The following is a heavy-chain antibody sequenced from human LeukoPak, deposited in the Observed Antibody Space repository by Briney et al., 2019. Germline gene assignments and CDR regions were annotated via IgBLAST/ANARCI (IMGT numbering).Heavy chain of an antibody. CDR1: GFTFSSYG. CDR3: AKGVLRYFDWPLDY. D-gene: IGHD3-9*01. CDR2: IRYDGSNK. Sequence: PGGSLRLSCAASGFTFSSYGMHWVRQAPGKGLEWVAFIRYDGSNKYYADSVKGRFTISRDNSKNTLYLQMNSLRAEDTAVYYCAKGVLRYFDWPLDYWGQGTLVTVSS. J-gene: IGHJ4*02. V-gene: IGHV3-30*02.